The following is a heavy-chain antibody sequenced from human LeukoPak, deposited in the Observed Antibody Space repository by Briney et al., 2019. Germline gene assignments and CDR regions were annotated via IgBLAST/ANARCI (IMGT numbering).Heavy chain of an antibody. CDR1: GGSISGYH. D-gene: IGHD6-19*01. J-gene: IGHJ4*02. CDR2: IFTSGST. Sequence: SETLSLTCSVSGGSISGYHWSWIRQPAGKGLEYLGRIFTSGSTNYNPSLKSRLTLSVATSKNQFSLKLSSVTAADTAVYYCARVHSSGWHFDSWGQGTLVTVSS. CDR3: ARVHSSGWHFDS. V-gene: IGHV4-4*07.